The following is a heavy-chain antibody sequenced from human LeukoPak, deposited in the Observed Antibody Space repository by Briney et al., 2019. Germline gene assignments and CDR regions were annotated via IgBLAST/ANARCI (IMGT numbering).Heavy chain of an antibody. CDR1: GGTFSSYA. D-gene: IGHD2-15*01. CDR2: IIPIFGTA. Sequence: SVKVSCKASGGTFSSYAISWVRQAPGQGLEWMGGIIPIFGTANYAQKFQGRVTITADKSTSTAYMELSSLRSEDTAVYYCARAGRNTEYYYYYYMDVWGKGTTVTVSS. CDR3: ARAGRNTEYYYYYYMDV. V-gene: IGHV1-69*06. J-gene: IGHJ6*03.